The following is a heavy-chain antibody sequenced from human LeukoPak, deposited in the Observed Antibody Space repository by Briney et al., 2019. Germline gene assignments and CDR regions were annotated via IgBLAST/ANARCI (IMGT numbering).Heavy chain of an antibody. V-gene: IGHV4-59*01. J-gene: IGHJ5*02. CDR1: GGSISSYY. CDR3: ARMFRSSWYVNWFDP. Sequence: SETLSLTCTVSGGSISSYYWSWIRQPPGKGLEWIGYIYYSGSTNYNPSLKSRVTISVDTSKNQFSLKLSSVTAADTAVYYCARMFRSSWYVNWFDPWGQGTLVTVSS. CDR2: IYYSGST. D-gene: IGHD6-13*01.